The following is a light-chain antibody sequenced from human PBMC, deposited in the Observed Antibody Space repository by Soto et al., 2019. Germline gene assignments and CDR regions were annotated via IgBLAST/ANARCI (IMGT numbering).Light chain of an antibody. J-gene: IGKJ4*01. CDR1: RTINTY. CDR2: GAS. V-gene: IGKV1-39*01. Sequence: DVRMTQSPSSLSASVGDTITITSRASRTINTYLNWFPQKPGQPPRLLIYGASTSHDGVPSRFSGSGSGADFTITISGLQPEDVASYHCQQTYSDISFGGGTKVDIK. CDR3: QQTYSDIS.